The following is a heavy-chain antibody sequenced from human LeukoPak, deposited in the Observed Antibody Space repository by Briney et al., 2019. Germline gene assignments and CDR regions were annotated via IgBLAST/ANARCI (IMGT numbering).Heavy chain of an antibody. J-gene: IGHJ4*02. Sequence: PSETLSLTCTVSGGSISSHYWSWIRQHPGKGLEWIGYIYYSGSTYYNPSLKSRVTISVDTSKNQFSLKLSSVTAADTAVYYCARAFLGSNWLPGDKIFDYWGQGTLVTVSS. V-gene: IGHV4-59*06. CDR1: GGSISSHY. CDR3: ARAFLGSNWLPGDKIFDY. CDR2: IYYSGST. D-gene: IGHD3-3*02.